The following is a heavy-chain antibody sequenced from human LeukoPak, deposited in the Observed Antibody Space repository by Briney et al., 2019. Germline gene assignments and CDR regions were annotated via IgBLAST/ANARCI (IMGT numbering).Heavy chain of an antibody. J-gene: IGHJ4*02. D-gene: IGHD3-22*01. CDR1: GFTFSSYA. CDR3: ANPLVAIYFDIGGIWVY. V-gene: IGHV3-23*01. CDR2: ISGSGDST. Sequence: GGSLRLSCAASGFTFSSYAMSWVRQAPGKGLEWVSAISGSGDSTYYSDSVKGRFTISRDNSKNTLYVQMNSLRAEDTAVYYFANPLVAIYFDIGGIWVYWGEGALVAVSS.